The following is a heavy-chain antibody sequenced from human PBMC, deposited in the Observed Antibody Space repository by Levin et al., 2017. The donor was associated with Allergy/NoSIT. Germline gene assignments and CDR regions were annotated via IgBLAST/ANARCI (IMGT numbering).Heavy chain of an antibody. Sequence: GGSLRLSCAASGFTFSKAWMSWVRRAPGKGLEWVGRIKRKTDGGTTDYAAPVKGRFTISRDDSKNTMYLQMNSLKTEDTAVYYCATVGSNSGALDYWGQGTLVTVSS. CDR3: ATVGSNSGALDY. V-gene: IGHV3-15*01. CDR2: IKRKTDGGTT. CDR1: GFTFSKAW. J-gene: IGHJ4*02. D-gene: IGHD4-23*01.